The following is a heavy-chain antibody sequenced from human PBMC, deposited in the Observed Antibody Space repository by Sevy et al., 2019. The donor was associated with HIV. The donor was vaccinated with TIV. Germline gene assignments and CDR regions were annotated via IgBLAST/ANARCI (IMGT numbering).Heavy chain of an antibody. CDR1: GYTYSSNG. J-gene: IGHJ4*02. Sequence: ASVKVSCKASGYTYSSNGIAWVRQAPRQGLQWIGWIGVYNGNSNYAQNLRDRVTMTTDTSTSTAYMELKSLRSDDTAVYYCARVPTYYFGSGTYFDYWGQGTLVTVSS. V-gene: IGHV1-18*01. CDR3: ARVPTYYFGSGTYFDY. CDR2: IGVYNGNS. D-gene: IGHD3-10*01.